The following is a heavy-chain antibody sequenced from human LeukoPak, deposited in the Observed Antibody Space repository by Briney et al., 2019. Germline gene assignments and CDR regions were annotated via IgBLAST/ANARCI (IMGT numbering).Heavy chain of an antibody. J-gene: IGHJ3*02. D-gene: IGHD2-2*02. CDR3: ARPNRLGYCSSTSCYSRDAFDI. CDR1: GYTFTGYY. CDR2: INPNSGGT. Sequence: ASVKVSCTASGYTFTGYYMHWVRQAPGQGLEWMGWINPNSGGTNYAQKFQGRVTMTRDTSISTAYMELSRLRSDDTAVYYCARPNRLGYCSSTSCYSRDAFDIWGQGTMVTVSS. V-gene: IGHV1-2*02.